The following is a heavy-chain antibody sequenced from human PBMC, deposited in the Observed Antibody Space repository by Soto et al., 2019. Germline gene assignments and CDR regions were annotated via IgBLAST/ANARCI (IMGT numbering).Heavy chain of an antibody. CDR2: IWYDGSNK. J-gene: IGHJ6*02. CDR1: GFTFSSYG. D-gene: IGHD5-18*01. V-gene: IGHV3-33*01. CDR3: ERDPHTAMVQDV. Sequence: PGGSLRLSCAASGFTFSSYGMHWVRQAPGKGLEWVAVIWYDGSNKYYTDSVKGRFTISRDNSKSTLYLQMNSLRAEDTAVYYCERDPHTAMVQDVWGQGTTVTVSS.